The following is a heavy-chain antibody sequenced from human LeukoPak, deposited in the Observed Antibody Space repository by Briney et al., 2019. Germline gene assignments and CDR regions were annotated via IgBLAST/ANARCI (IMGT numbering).Heavy chain of an antibody. Sequence: SETLSLTCTVSGGSISSYYWSWIRQPPGKGLEWIGYIYYSGSTYYNPSLKSRVTISVDTSKNQFSLKLSSVTAADTAVYYCARSSRKYYYGSGSYTNIWFDPWGHGTLVTVSS. CDR3: ARSSRKYYYGSGSYTNIWFDP. CDR1: GGSISSYY. CDR2: IYYSGST. V-gene: IGHV4-59*04. D-gene: IGHD3-10*01. J-gene: IGHJ5*02.